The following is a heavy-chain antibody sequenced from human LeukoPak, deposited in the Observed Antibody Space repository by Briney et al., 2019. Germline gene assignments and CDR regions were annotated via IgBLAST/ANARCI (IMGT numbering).Heavy chain of an antibody. D-gene: IGHD1-26*01. CDR3: ARRKVGPTNYYYGVDV. CDR1: GFAFSSYS. J-gene: IGHJ6*02. V-gene: IGHV3-21*01. Sequence: GGSLRLSCAASGFAFSSYSMNWVRQAPGKGLEWVSSISTSSSYIYYADSVKGRFTISRDNAKNSLYLQMHSLRAEDTAVYYCARRKVGPTNYYYGVDVWGQGTTVTVSS. CDR2: ISTSSSYI.